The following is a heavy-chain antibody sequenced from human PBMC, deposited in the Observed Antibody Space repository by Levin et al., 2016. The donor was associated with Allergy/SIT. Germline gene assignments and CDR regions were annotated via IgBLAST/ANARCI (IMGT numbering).Heavy chain of an antibody. CDR3: ARGPLNLYVWGELSFPSRGLFDI. Sequence: GSLRLSCTVSGGSISSSSYYWGWIRQPPGKGLEWIGSIYYSGSTYYNPSLKSRVTISVDTSKNQFSLKLSSVTAADTAVYYCARGPLNLYVWGELSFPSRGLFDIWGQGTMVTVSS. CDR1: GGSISSSSYY. J-gene: IGHJ3*02. V-gene: IGHV4-39*01. CDR2: IYYSGST. D-gene: IGHD3-16*02.